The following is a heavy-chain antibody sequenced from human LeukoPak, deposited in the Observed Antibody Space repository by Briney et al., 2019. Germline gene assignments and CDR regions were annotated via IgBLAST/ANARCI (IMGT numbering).Heavy chain of an antibody. V-gene: IGHV4-34*01. Sequence: SETLSLTCAVYGGSFSGYYWSWIRQPPGKGLEWIGEINHSGSTNYNPSLKSRVTISVDTSKNQFSLKLSSVTAADTAVYYCARGILERLWPNYYYYGMDVWGQGTTVTVSS. CDR2: INHSGST. D-gene: IGHD3-3*01. J-gene: IGHJ6*02. CDR1: GGSFSGYY. CDR3: ARGILERLWPNYYYYGMDV.